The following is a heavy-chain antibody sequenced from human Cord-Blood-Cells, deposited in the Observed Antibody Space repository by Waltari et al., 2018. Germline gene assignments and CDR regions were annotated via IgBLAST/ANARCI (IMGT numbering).Heavy chain of an antibody. J-gene: IGHJ4*02. Sequence: QLQLQESGPGLVKPSETLSLTCTVSGRSISSSSYYWGWIRQPPGKGLEWIGSIYYSGSTYYNPSLKSRVTISVDTSKNQFSLKLSSVTAADTAVYYCARHGYSSSSYYFDYWGQGTLVTVSS. D-gene: IGHD6-6*01. CDR1: GRSISSSSYY. V-gene: IGHV4-39*01. CDR3: ARHGYSSSSYYFDY. CDR2: IYYSGST.